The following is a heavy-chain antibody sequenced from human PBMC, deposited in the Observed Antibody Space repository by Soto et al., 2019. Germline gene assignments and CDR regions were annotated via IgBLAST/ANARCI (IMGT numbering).Heavy chain of an antibody. Sequence: PGGSLRLSCAASGFTFSSYAMSWVRQAPGKGLEWVSSISGSSGSTYNADFVRGRFTISRDKSKNTLYLQMNSLRAEDTAVYYCAKDIVVVVAAGDAFDIWRQGTMVTVSS. V-gene: IGHV3-23*01. CDR1: GFTFSSYA. D-gene: IGHD2-15*01. CDR3: AKDIVVVVAAGDAFDI. J-gene: IGHJ3*02. CDR2: ISGSSGST.